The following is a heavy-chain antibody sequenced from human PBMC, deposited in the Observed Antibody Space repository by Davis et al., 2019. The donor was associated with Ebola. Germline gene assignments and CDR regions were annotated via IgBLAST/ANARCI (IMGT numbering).Heavy chain of an antibody. CDR3: ARQRYGPRSPFDY. V-gene: IGHV4-59*08. Sequence: GSLRLSCTVSGGSISSYYWSWIRQPPGKGLEWIGYIYYSGSTNYHPSLKSRVTISVDTSKNQFSLKLSSVTAADTAVYYCARQRYGPRSPFDYWGQGTLVTVSS. D-gene: IGHD4-17*01. CDR2: IYYSGST. J-gene: IGHJ4*02. CDR1: GGSISSYY.